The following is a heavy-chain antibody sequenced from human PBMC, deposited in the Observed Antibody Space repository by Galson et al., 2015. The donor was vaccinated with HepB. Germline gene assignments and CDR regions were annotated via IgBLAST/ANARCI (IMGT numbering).Heavy chain of an antibody. CDR3: SRSLDY. J-gene: IGHJ4*02. V-gene: IGHV3-7*03. CDR1: GFTLNNYG. CDR2: IIQDGSEK. Sequence: SLRLSCATSGFTLNNYGMFWVRQAPGQRLEWVANIIQDGSEKYYVASVKGRFTSSRDNAKNSLYLQMNSLRAEDTAIYFCSRSLDYWGQGTLVTVSS.